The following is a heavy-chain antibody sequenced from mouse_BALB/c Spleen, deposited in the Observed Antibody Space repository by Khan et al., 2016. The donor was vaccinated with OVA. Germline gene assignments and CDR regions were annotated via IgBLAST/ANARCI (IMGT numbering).Heavy chain of an antibody. V-gene: IGHV1-55*01. D-gene: IGHD1-1*01. J-gene: IGHJ3*01. CDR3: ARRECYSSGGAH. CDR1: GYNFTSYW. CDR2: IYPGSGST. Sequence: QVQLQQPGAELVKPGTSVKLSCKASGYNFTSYWINWVKLRPGQGLEWIGHIYPGSGSTNYDENFKSKATLTVDTSYSTAYMQLSSLAFEDSALYCCARRECYSSGGAHWGQGTLVTVSA.